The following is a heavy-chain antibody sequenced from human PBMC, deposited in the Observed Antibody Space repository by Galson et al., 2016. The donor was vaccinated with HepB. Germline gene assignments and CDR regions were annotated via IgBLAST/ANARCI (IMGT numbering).Heavy chain of an antibody. D-gene: IGHD4-23*01. J-gene: IGHJ3*02. V-gene: IGHV1-8*01. CDR1: GYTFTTFD. Sequence: SVKVSCKASGYTFTTFDINWVRQATGQGLEWMGWMNPNSGNTGYAQNFQGRVTMTRNISIRTAYMEMSSLRSDDTAVYYCVVVTLDNYSLDIWGQGTKVTVSS. CDR2: MNPNSGNT. CDR3: VVVTLDNYSLDI.